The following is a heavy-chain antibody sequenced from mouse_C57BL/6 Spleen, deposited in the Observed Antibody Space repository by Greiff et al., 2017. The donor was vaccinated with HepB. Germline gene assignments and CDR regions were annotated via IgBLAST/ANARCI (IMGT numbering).Heavy chain of an antibody. CDR1: GYAFSSYW. V-gene: IGHV1-80*01. CDR3: ARSPYYYGSSYDYWYFDV. J-gene: IGHJ1*03. CDR2: IYPGDGDT. Sequence: VKLVESGAELVKPGASVKISCKASGYAFSSYWMNWVKQRPGKGLEWIGQIYPGDGDTNYNGKFKGKATLTADKSSSTAYMQLSSLTSEDSAVYFCARSPYYYGSSYDYWYFDVWGTGTTVTVSS. D-gene: IGHD1-1*01.